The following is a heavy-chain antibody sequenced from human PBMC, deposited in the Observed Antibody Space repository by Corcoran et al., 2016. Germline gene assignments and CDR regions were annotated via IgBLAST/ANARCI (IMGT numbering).Heavy chain of an antibody. V-gene: IGHV4-34*01. CDR3: ARQEWPQWGDYARGAFDI. CDR2: INHSGST. J-gene: IGHJ3*02. D-gene: IGHD4-17*01. CDR1: GGSFSGYY. Sequence: QVQLQQWGAGLLKPSETLSLTCAVYGGSFSGYYWSWIRQPPGKGLEWIGEINHSGSTNYNPSLKSRVTISVDTSKNQFSLKLSSVTAADTAVYYCARQEWPQWGDYARGAFDIWGQGTMVTVSS.